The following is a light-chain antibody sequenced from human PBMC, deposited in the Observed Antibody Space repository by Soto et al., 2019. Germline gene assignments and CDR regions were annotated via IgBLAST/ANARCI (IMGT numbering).Light chain of an antibody. V-gene: IGLV1-51*01. J-gene: IGLJ1*01. CDR2: DNN. CDR3: GTWDSSLRPHYV. CDR1: SANIGNNY. Sequence: SLLPKPPSVSAPPGQTVTVSCSGSSANIGNNYVSCYQQLPVTAPKLPTYDNNKRPSGIPDRFPGSKSGTSATLGIPGLQTGDEADYYYGTWDSSLRPHYVFGTGTKVTVL.